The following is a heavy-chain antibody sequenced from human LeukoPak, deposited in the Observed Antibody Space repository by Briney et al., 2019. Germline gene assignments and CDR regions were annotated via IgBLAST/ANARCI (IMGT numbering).Heavy chain of an antibody. CDR1: GFTFSSYA. J-gene: IGHJ6*03. CDR3: ARESWNWAGHYYYYMDV. V-gene: IGHV3-23*01. Sequence: GGSLRLSCAASGFTFSSYAMTWVRQTPGKGLEWVSAISGSGGSTYYADSVKGRFTISRDNSKNSLYLQMNSLRAEDTAVYYCARESWNWAGHYYYYMDVWGKGTTVTVSS. CDR2: ISGSGGST. D-gene: IGHD1-7*01.